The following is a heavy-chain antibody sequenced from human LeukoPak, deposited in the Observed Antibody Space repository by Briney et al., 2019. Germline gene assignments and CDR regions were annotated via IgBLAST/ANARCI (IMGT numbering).Heavy chain of an antibody. D-gene: IGHD3-10*01. Sequence: GGSLRLSCAASGFTFSDYYMSWIRQAPGKGLEWVSYISSSGSTIYYADSVKGRFTISRDNAKNSQYLQMNSLRAEDTAVYYCARDPNPDYYGSGSYYGYMDVWGKGTTVTVSS. CDR2: ISSSGSTI. CDR3: ARDPNPDYYGSGSYYGYMDV. V-gene: IGHV3-11*01. CDR1: GFTFSDYY. J-gene: IGHJ6*03.